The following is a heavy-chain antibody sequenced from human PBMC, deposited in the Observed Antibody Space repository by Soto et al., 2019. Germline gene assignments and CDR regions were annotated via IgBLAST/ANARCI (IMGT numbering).Heavy chain of an antibody. CDR2: IFSGGST. Sequence: EVQLVESGGGLVLPGGSLRLACAASEFSVSDNYMNWVRKAPGKGREWVAVIFSGGSTNYADSVKGRFTISRLKSENTLYLQMSSLRPEDTAVYFCKSRDYWGRGTLVTVSS. CDR1: EFSVSDNY. J-gene: IGHJ4*02. CDR3: KSRDY. V-gene: IGHV3-53*04.